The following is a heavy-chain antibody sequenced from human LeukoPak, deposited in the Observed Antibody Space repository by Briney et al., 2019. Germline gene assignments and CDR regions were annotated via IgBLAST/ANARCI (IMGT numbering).Heavy chain of an antibody. J-gene: IGHJ4*02. CDR1: GYTFTSYG. V-gene: IGHV1-18*01. D-gene: IGHD2-2*03. Sequence: ASVKVSCKASGYTFTSYGISWVRQAPGQGLEWMGWISAYNGNTNYAQKLQGRVTMTTDTSTSTAYMELRSLRSDDTAVYYCARDLAGYCSSTSCAAPDFDYWGQGTLVTVSS. CDR2: ISAYNGNT. CDR3: ARDLAGYCSSTSCAAPDFDY.